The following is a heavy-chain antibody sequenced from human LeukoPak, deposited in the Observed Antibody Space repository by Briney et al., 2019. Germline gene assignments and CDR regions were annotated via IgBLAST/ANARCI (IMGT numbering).Heavy chain of an antibody. CDR1: GFTFSSYG. J-gene: IGHJ4*02. V-gene: IGHV4-34*01. Sequence: PGGSLRLSCAASGFTFSSYGMHWVRQPPGKGLEWIGEINHSGSTNYNPSLKSRVTISVDTSKNQFSLKLSSVTAADTAVYYCARRDGYNYNFDYWGQGTLVTVSS. CDR2: INHSGST. D-gene: IGHD5-24*01. CDR3: ARRDGYNYNFDY.